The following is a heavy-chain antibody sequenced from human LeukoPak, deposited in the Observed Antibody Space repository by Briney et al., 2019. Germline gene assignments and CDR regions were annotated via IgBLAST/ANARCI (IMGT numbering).Heavy chain of an antibody. Sequence: GSLGLSCAASGFTFRSYWMHWVRQAPGKGLVWVSGINSDGSSTSYADAVKGRFTISRDNAENTLYLQMNSLRAEDTAVYYCARVGIQRYFDYWGQGTLVTVSS. CDR3: ARVGIQRYFDY. D-gene: IGHD5-18*01. V-gene: IGHV3-74*01. CDR1: GFTFRSYW. CDR2: INSDGSST. J-gene: IGHJ4*02.